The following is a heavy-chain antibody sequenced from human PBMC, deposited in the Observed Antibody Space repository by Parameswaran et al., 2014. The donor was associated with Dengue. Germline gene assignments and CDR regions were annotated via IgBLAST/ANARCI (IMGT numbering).Heavy chain of an antibody. V-gene: IGHV1-18*01. Sequence: WVRQAPGQGLEWMGWISAYNGNTNYAQKLQGRVTMTTDTSTSTAYMELRSLRSDDTAVYYCAGGYSGYDYSGYDYWGQGTLVTVSS. CDR2: ISAYNGNT. J-gene: IGHJ4*02. CDR3: AGGYSGYDYSGYDY. D-gene: IGHD5-12*01.